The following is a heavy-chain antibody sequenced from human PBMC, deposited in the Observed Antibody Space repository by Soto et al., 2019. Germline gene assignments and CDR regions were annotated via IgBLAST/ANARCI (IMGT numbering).Heavy chain of an antibody. V-gene: IGHV6-1*01. J-gene: IGHJ5*02. CDR1: GDSVSSNSAA. CDR3: ARGNHNNWFDP. Sequence: SPTLSLACAISGDSVSSNSAAWIWIRQSPSRGLEWLGRTYYRSKWYNYYALSVKSRITLNPDTSKNQFSLHLNSVTPEDTAVYHWARGNHNNWFDPWGQGXLVTVSS. CDR2: TYYRSKWYN.